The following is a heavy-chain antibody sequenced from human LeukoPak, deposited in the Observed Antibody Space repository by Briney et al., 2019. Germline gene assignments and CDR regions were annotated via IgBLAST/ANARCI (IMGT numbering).Heavy chain of an antibody. CDR3: ASLPISDWSQVDY. V-gene: IGHV4-59*01. CDR1: GGSISSYY. Sequence: PSETLSLTCTVSGGSISSYYWSWIRQPPGKGLEWIGYIYYSGSTNYNPSLKSRVTISVDTSKNQFSLKLSSVTAADTAVYYCASLPISDWSQVDYWGQGTLVTVSS. CDR2: IYYSGST. D-gene: IGHD3-9*01. J-gene: IGHJ4*02.